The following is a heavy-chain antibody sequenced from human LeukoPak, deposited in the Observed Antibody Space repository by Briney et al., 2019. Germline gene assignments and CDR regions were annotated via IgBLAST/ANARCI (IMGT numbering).Heavy chain of an antibody. D-gene: IGHD3-3*01. CDR3: ARGKKDYFHFWGGHYIIAPFED. J-gene: IGHJ4*02. CDR1: GGSFNGYF. V-gene: IGHV4-34*01. Sequence: SETLSLTCAVYGGSFNGYFWTWIRQSPEKGLEWIGEIDHSGSTNYSPSLTGRVTLSVDTSNNQFSLKMPSVTAADTAVYYCARGKKDYFHFWGGHYIIAPFEDWGQGTRVIVSS. CDR2: IDHSGST.